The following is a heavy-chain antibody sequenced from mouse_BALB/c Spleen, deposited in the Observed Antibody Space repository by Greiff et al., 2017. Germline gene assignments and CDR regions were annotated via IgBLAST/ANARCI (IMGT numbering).Heavy chain of an antibody. J-gene: IGHJ4*01. D-gene: IGHD2-12*01. CDR1: GFNIKDYY. Sequence: DVQLQESGAELVRSGASVKLSCTASGFNIKDYYMHWVKQRPEQGLEWIGWIDPENGDTEYAPKFQGKATMTADTSSNTAYLQLSSLTSEDTAVYYCNAGLYGGMDYWGQGTSVTVSS. V-gene: IGHV14-4*02. CDR2: IDPENGDT. CDR3: NAGLYGGMDY.